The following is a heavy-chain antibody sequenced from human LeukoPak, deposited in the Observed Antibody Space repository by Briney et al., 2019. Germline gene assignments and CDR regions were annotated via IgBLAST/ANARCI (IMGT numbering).Heavy chain of an antibody. CDR2: ISSSSSYI. V-gene: IGHV3-21*01. CDR3: ANGAFVLQAFDI. Sequence: GGSLRLSCAASGFTFSSYSMNWVRQAPGKGLEWVSSISSSSSYIYYADSVKGRFTISRDNAKNSLYLRMNSLRAEDTAVYYCANGAFVLQAFDIWGQGTMVTVSS. CDR1: GFTFSSYS. D-gene: IGHD6-6*01. J-gene: IGHJ3*02.